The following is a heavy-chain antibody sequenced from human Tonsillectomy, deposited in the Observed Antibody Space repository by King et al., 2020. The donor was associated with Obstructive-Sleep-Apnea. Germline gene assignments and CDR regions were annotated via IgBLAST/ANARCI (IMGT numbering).Heavy chain of an antibody. Sequence: VQLVESGGGVVQPGKSLRLSSAASGFTFSTYAMHWVRQAPGKGLEWVAVISYDGSNKYYTDSVKGRFNISRDNSKNTVYLQVNSPRAEDTAVYYCARDPYYDFWSGYVYYYYGMDVWGQGTTVTVSS. V-gene: IGHV3-30*04. CDR2: ISYDGSNK. CDR3: ARDPYYDFWSGYVYYYYGMDV. D-gene: IGHD3-3*01. CDR1: GFTFSTYA. J-gene: IGHJ6*02.